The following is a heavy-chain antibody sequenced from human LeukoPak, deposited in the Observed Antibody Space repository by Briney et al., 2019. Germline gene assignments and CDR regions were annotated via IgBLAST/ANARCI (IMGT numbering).Heavy chain of an antibody. CDR2: INPSGGRT. V-gene: IGHV1-46*01. CDR3: ARGAHVPMYDSNHNCFDP. D-gene: IGHD3-22*01. J-gene: IGHJ5*02. Sequence: ASVKVSCKASGYTFTSYYIYWMRQAHGHGLDWMGIINPSGGRTNYAHKFQGRVTMTRDMSTSTVYMELSSLRSEDTAVYYCARGAHVPMYDSNHNCFDPWGQGTLVTVSS. CDR1: GYTFTSYY.